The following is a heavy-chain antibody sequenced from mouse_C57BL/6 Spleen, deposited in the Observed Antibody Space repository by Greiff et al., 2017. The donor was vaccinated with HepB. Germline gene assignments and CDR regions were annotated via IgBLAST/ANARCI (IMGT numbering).Heavy chain of an antibody. D-gene: IGHD1-1*01. V-gene: IGHV14-2*01. J-gene: IGHJ4*01. CDR2: IDPEDGET. Sequence: DVQLQESGAELVKPGASVKLSCTASGFNIKDYYMHWVKQRTEQGLEWIGRIDPEDGETKYAPKFQGKATITADTSSNTAYLQLSSLTSEDTAVYYCALITTVVATRAMDYWGQGTSVTVSS. CDR3: ALITTVVATRAMDY. CDR1: GFNIKDYY.